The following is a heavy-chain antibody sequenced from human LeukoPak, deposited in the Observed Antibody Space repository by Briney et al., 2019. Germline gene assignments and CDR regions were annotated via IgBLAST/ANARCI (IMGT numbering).Heavy chain of an antibody. V-gene: IGHV1-69*01. CDR3: AREKYGGQATFDY. CDR1: GGTFSSYA. Sequence: SVKVSCKASGGTFSSYAISWVRQAPGQGLEWMGGIIPIFGTANYAQKFQGRVTITADESTSTAYMELNSLRSEDTAVYYCAREKYGGQATFDYWGQGTLVTVSS. D-gene: IGHD4/OR15-4a*01. CDR2: IIPIFGTA. J-gene: IGHJ4*02.